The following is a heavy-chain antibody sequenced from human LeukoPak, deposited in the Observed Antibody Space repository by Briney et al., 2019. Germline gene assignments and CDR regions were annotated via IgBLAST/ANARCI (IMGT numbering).Heavy chain of an antibody. D-gene: IGHD3-10*01. CDR1: GFTVSSNY. V-gene: IGHV3-53*01. CDR2: IYSGGST. Sequence: PGGSLRLSCAASGFTVSSNYMSWVRRAPGKGLEWVSVIYSGGSTYYADSVKGRFTISRDNSKNTLYLQMNSLRAEDTAVYYCARGMVRGPFPHDYWGQGTLVTVSS. CDR3: ARGMVRGPFPHDY. J-gene: IGHJ4*02.